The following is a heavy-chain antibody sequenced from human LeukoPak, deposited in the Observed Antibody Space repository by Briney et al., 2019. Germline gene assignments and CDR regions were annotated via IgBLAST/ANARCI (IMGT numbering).Heavy chain of an antibody. CDR3: ATLEIGDYYFDY. Sequence: PSDTLSLTCTVSGGSISSRPYYWGWVRQPPGKGLEWIGRISYSGSTYYNASLKSRVTISVGTSQNHFSLRLSSVTAADTAVYYCATLEIGDYYFDYWGQGTLVTVSS. J-gene: IGHJ4*02. V-gene: IGHV4-39*01. CDR2: ISYSGST. CDR1: GGSISSRPYY. D-gene: IGHD3-16*01.